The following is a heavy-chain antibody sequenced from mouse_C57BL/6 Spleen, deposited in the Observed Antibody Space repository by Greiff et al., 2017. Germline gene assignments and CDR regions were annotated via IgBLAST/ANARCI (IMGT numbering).Heavy chain of an antibody. CDR2: IHPNSGST. V-gene: IGHV1-64*01. Sequence: QVQLQQPGAELVKPGASVKLSCKASGYTFTSYWMHWVKQRPGKGLEWIGMIHPNSGSTNYNEKFKSKATLTVDKSSSTAYMQLSSLTSEDSAVYYCASTYGSSYNAMDYWGQGTSVTVAS. CDR3: ASTYGSSYNAMDY. D-gene: IGHD1-1*01. CDR1: GYTFTSYW. J-gene: IGHJ4*01.